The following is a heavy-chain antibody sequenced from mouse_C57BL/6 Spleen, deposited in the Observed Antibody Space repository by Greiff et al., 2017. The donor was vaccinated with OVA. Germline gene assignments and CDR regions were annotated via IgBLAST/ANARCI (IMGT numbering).Heavy chain of an antibody. CDR1: GFNIKDDY. J-gene: IGHJ4*01. CDR3: TTLLYCGSYAMDY. Sequence: VQLQQSGAELVRPGASVKLSCTASGFNIKDDYMHWVKQRPEQGLEWIGWIDPENGDTEYASKFQGKATITADTSSNTAYLQLSSLTSEDTAVYYCTTLLYCGSYAMDYWGQGTSVTVSS. CDR2: IDPENGDT. V-gene: IGHV14-4*01. D-gene: IGHD1-1*02.